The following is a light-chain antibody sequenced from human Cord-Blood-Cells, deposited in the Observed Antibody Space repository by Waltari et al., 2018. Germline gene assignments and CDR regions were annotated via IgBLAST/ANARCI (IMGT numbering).Light chain of an antibody. CDR3: QQYGSSPKT. CDR2: GAA. V-gene: IGKV3-20*01. J-gene: IGKJ1*01. Sequence: EIVLTQSPGTLSLSPGERATVTCRPSQSVSSSYLAWYQQKPRQAPSLLIYGAASRATSIPHRFSGSGSGTDFTLTISRLEPEDFAVYYCQQYGSSPKTFGQGTKVEIK. CDR1: QSVSSSY.